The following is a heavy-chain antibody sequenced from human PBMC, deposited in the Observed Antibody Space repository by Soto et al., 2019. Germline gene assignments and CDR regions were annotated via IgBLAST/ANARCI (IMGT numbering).Heavy chain of an antibody. D-gene: IGHD1-1*01. CDR2: IKQDGSEK. J-gene: IGHJ6*02. CDR3: ARLYNWNDGLDYYYYYGMDV. V-gene: IGHV3-7*05. CDR1: GFTFSSYW. Sequence: GGSLRLSCAASGFTFSSYWMSWVRQAPGKGLEWVANIKQDGSEKYYVYSVKGRFTISRDNAKNSLYLQMNSLRAEDTAVYYCARLYNWNDGLDYYYYYGMDVWGQGTTVTVSS.